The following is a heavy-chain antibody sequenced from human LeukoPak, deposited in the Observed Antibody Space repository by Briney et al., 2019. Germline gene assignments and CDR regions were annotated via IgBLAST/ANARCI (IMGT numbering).Heavy chain of an antibody. CDR3: AREARVGGALQY. CDR2: INPDGSIR. D-gene: IGHD1-26*01. V-gene: IGHV3-74*03. Sequence: AGGSLRLSCAASVLTFSTYWMHWVRQAPGKGLAWVARINPDGSIRTYANSVQGRVTISRDTAKDTLFLQMNSLRAEDTAVYYCAREARVGGALQYWGQGTPVTVSS. J-gene: IGHJ4*02. CDR1: VLTFSTYW.